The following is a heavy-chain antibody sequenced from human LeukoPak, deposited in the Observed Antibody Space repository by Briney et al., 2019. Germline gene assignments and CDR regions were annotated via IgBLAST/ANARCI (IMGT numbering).Heavy chain of an antibody. CDR1: GFTFNNYG. D-gene: IGHD6-19*01. V-gene: IGHV3-30*02. Sequence: GGSLRLSCAASGFTFNNYGMHWVRQAPGKGLEWVAFIRYDGRNKYYADSVKGRFTISRDNSKNTLYLQMNSLRAEDTAVYYCARDRNGKQWLGYYYYYYMDVWGKGTTVTVSS. CDR2: IRYDGRNK. CDR3: ARDRNGKQWLGYYYYYYMDV. J-gene: IGHJ6*03.